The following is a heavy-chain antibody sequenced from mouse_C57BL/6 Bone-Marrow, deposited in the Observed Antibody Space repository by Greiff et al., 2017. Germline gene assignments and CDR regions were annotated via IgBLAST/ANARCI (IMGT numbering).Heavy chain of an antibody. CDR3: AITTVVATRDWYFDV. Sequence: QVQLKESGAELVMPGASVKLSCKASGYTFTSYWMHWVKQRPGQGLEWIGEIDPSDSSTNYNPKFKGKSTLTVDKSSSTAYMQVSSLTSVDSAGYYCAITTVVATRDWYFDVWGTGTTVTVSS. D-gene: IGHD1-1*01. CDR1: GYTFTSYW. V-gene: IGHV1-69*01. CDR2: IDPSDSST. J-gene: IGHJ1*03.